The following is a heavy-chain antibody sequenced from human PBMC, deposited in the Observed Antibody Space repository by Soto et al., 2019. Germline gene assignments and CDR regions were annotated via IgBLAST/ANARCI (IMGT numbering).Heavy chain of an antibody. Sequence: SETLSLTCTVPGGSIRNYYYSWIRQPPGKGLEWIGCIYSSGSTNYNPSLKSRVTISFDTSKNQFSLNLNSVTAADTAVYYCARTYSSGWKAWDFDTWGQGTMVTLS. V-gene: IGHV4-59*01. CDR3: ARTYSSGWKAWDFDT. D-gene: IGHD6-19*01. J-gene: IGHJ3*02. CDR1: GGSIRNYY. CDR2: IYSSGST.